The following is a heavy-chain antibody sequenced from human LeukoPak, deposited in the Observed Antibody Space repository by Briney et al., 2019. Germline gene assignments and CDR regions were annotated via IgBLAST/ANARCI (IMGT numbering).Heavy chain of an antibody. Sequence: ASVKVSCKASGYTFTGDYMHWGGQGPGQGREWMGRINLNSGGTNYAQKFQGRVTMTRDTSISTAYLELSRLRSDDTAVYYCARGTPYDSSGYYPDYWGQGTLVTVSS. V-gene: IGHV1-2*06. CDR2: INLNSGGT. J-gene: IGHJ4*02. CDR3: ARGTPYDSSGYYPDY. CDR1: GYTFTGDY. D-gene: IGHD3-22*01.